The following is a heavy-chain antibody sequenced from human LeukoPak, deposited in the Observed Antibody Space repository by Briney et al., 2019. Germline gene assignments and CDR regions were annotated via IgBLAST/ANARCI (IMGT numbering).Heavy chain of an antibody. Sequence: ASVKVSCKASGYTFTGYYMHWVRQAPGQGLEWMGWINPNSGGTNYAQKFQGRVTMTRDTSISTAYMELSRLRSDGTAVYYCARDGADYYDSSGYYLGGFYYYYYMDVWGKGTTVTVSS. J-gene: IGHJ6*03. CDR3: ARDGADYYDSSGYYLGGFYYYYYMDV. CDR1: GYTFTGYY. V-gene: IGHV1-2*02. CDR2: INPNSGGT. D-gene: IGHD3-22*01.